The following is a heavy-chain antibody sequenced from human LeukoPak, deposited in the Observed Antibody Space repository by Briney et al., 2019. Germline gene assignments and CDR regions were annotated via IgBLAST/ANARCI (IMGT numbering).Heavy chain of an antibody. CDR2: ISGSGGST. CDR3: AKSGTGTTGNWFDP. CDR1: GFTLSSYA. V-gene: IGHV3-23*01. J-gene: IGHJ5*02. Sequence: QPGGSLRLSCAASGFTLSSYAMSWVRQAPGKGLEWVSAISGSGGSTYYADSVKGRFTISRDNSKNTLYLQMNSLRAEDTAVYYCAKSGTGTTGNWFDPWGQGTLVTVSS. D-gene: IGHD1-7*01.